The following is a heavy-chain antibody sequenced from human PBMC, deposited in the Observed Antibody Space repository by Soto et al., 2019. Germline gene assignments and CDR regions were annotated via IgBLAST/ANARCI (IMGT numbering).Heavy chain of an antibody. CDR1: GGSFIGYY. J-gene: IGHJ6*02. CDR3: AGGRGRQQLVMSYYYGMDV. Sequence: SSETLSLTCAVYGGSFIGYYWSWIRQPPGKGLEWIGDINHSGSTNYNPSLKSRVTISVHTSKNQFSLNLSSLTAADTAVYYCAGGRGRQQLVMSYYYGMDVWGQGTTVTFSS. V-gene: IGHV4-34*01. D-gene: IGHD6-13*01. CDR2: INHSGST.